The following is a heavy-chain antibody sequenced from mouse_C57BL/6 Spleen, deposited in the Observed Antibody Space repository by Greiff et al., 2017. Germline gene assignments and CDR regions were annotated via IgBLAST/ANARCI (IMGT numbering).Heavy chain of an antibody. Sequence: VQLQQSGAELAKPGASVKLSCKASGYTFTSYWMHWVKQRPGQGLEWIGYINPSSGYTKYNQKFNDKATLTADKSSSTAYMQLSSLTYEDSAVYCCARSSDSSGSNAMDYWGQGTSVTVSS. D-gene: IGHD3-2*02. CDR1: GYTFTSYW. J-gene: IGHJ4*01. V-gene: IGHV1-7*01. CDR2: INPSSGYT. CDR3: ARSSDSSGSNAMDY.